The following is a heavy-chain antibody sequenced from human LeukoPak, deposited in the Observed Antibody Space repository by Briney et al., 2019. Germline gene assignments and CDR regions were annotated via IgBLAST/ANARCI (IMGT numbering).Heavy chain of an antibody. CDR2: FTSGDNTI. CDR3: ARGGLYSSTYYY. J-gene: IGHJ4*02. Sequence: GGSLRLSCAASGFTFSSYAMHWVRQAPGKGLKWVSCFTSGDNTIYYADSVKGRFTISRDNAMNSLYLQMNSLRAEDTAVYYCARGGLYSSTYYYWGQGTLVTVSS. CDR1: GFTFSSYA. V-gene: IGHV3-48*03. D-gene: IGHD6-13*01.